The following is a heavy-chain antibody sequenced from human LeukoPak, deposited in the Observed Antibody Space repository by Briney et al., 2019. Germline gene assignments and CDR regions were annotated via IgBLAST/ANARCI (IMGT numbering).Heavy chain of an antibody. D-gene: IGHD3-10*01. J-gene: IGHJ5*02. CDR1: GYTFTSYG. Sequence: ASVKVSCKASGYTFTSYGISWVRQAPGQGLEWMGWISAYNGNTNYAQKLQGRVTMTTDTSTSTAYMELRSLRSDDTAVYYCARAERYYGSGSFYWFDPWGQGTLVTVSS. V-gene: IGHV1-18*04. CDR2: ISAYNGNT. CDR3: ARAERYYGSGSFYWFDP.